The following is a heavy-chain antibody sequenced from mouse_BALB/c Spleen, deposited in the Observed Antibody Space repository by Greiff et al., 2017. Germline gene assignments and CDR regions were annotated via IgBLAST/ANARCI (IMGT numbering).Heavy chain of an antibody. Sequence: EVKVEESGGGLVQPGGSMKLSCVASGFTFSNYWMNWVRQSPEQGLEWVAEIRLKSNNYATHYAESVKGRFTISRDDSKSSVYLQMNNLRAEDTDSYYYSAGLRYAMDYWGQGTSVTVSS. V-gene: IGHV6-6*02. CDR3: SAGLRYAMDY. CDR1: GFTFSNYW. CDR2: IRLKSNNYAT. D-gene: IGHD2-4*01. J-gene: IGHJ4*01.